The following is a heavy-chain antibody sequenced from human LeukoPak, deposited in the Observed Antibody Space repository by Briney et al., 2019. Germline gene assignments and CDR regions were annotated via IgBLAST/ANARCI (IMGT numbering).Heavy chain of an antibody. J-gene: IGHJ4*02. V-gene: IGHV3-33*01. D-gene: IGHD3-22*01. Sequence: GGSLRLSCAASGFTFSSYGMHWVRQAPGKGLEWLAVIWYDGSNIYYADPVKGRFAISRDNSKNTLYLQINSLRAEDTAVYYCARARNDYDTSSFSALDYWGPGTLVTVSS. CDR2: IWYDGSNI. CDR3: ARARNDYDTSSFSALDY. CDR1: GFTFSSYG.